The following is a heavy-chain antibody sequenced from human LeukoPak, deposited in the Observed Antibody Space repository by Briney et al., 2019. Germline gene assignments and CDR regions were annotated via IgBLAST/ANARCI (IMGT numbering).Heavy chain of an antibody. D-gene: IGHD3-3*01. V-gene: IGHV4-34*01. CDR3: ARARRDSGFYKVDY. J-gene: IGHJ4*02. CDR2: INHSGSA. Sequence: PSETLSLTCAVYGGSLSGSCWSWIRQPPGKGLEWIGEINHSGSANYNPSLKSRVTLSIDKSKNRFSLNLNSVTAADTAVYYCARARRDSGFYKVDYWGQGTLVTVSS. CDR1: GGSLSGSC.